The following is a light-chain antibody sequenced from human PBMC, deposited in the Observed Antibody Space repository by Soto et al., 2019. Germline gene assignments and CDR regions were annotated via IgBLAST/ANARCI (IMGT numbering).Light chain of an antibody. Sequence: EIVLTQSPATLSLSPGERATLSCRASQSISSFLAWYQQQPGQAPRLLIYDASNRATGIPARFSGSGFGTDFTLTISSLEPEDFAVYYCQQRSNWPGTFGQGTKLDIK. CDR3: QQRSNWPGT. V-gene: IGKV3-11*01. J-gene: IGKJ2*01. CDR2: DAS. CDR1: QSISSF.